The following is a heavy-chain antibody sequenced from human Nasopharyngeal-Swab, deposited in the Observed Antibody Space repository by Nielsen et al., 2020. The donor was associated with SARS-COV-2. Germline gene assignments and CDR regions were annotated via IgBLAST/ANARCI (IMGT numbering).Heavy chain of an antibody. D-gene: IGHD3-22*01. CDR3: ARAITYHYDGSGSPSYGLDV. CDR2: LIPVFGTT. J-gene: IGHJ6*02. V-gene: IGHV1-69*01. Sequence: WVRQAPGHGLEWVGGLIPVFGTTHYSQKFQDRLRVTADASTDTAYMELSSLRSDDTAVYYCARAITYHYDGSGSPSYGLDVWGQGTTVTVSS.